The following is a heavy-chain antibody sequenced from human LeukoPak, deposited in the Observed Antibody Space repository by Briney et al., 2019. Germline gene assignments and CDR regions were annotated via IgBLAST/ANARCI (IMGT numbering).Heavy chain of an antibody. CDR2: ITGIGGST. Sequence: GGSLRLSCAASGFTFSSYSMNWVRQAPGKGLEWVSVITGIGGSTFYADSVKGRFTISRDNSKNTLYLLINNLRAEDTAVYYCAKDLGDYDIVTGSYRVGFFQYWGQGTLVTVSS. CDR1: GFTFSSYS. V-gene: IGHV3-23*01. D-gene: IGHD3-9*01. CDR3: AKDLGDYDIVTGSYRVGFFQY. J-gene: IGHJ1*01.